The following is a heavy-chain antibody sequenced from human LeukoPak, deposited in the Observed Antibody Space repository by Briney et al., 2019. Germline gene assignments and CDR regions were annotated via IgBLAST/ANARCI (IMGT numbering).Heavy chain of an antibody. V-gene: IGHV3-48*01. D-gene: IGHD5-24*01. Sequence: GGSLRLSCAASGFTFSSYSMDWVRQAPGKGLEWVSYISGSGSTKYYADSVKGRFTISRGSAKNSLSLQMNSLRAEDTAVYYCARGVGGYNFRDWYFDLWGRGTLVTVSS. CDR2: ISGSGSTK. CDR3: ARGVGGYNFRDWYFDL. CDR1: GFTFSSYS. J-gene: IGHJ2*01.